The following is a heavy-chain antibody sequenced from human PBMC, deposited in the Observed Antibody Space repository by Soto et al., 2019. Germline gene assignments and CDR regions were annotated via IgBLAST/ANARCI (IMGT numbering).Heavy chain of an antibody. CDR3: ARGSGGTPAAWEAFDY. CDR1: GGSFSGYY. J-gene: IGHJ4*02. V-gene: IGHV4-34*01. Sequence: SETLSLTCAVYGGSFSGYYWSWIRQPPGKGLEWIGEINHSGSTNYNPSLKSRVTISVDTSKNQFSLKLSSVTAADTAVYYCARGSGGTPAAWEAFDYWGQGTLVTVSS. D-gene: IGHD2-2*01. CDR2: INHSGST.